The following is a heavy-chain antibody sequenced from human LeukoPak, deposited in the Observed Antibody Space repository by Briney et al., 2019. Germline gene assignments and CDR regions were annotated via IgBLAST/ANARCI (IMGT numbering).Heavy chain of an antibody. CDR2: IWYDGSNK. CDR3: AKGGYSSSWFGDS. CDR1: GFTFSSYA. V-gene: IGHV3-33*06. D-gene: IGHD6-13*01. J-gene: IGHJ5*01. Sequence: GGAPRISFAASGFTFSSYALPLVRPAPRKGVEWGAIIWYDGSNKYYADSVKGRFTISRDNSKSTLYLQMNSLRAEDTAVYYCAKGGYSSSWFGDSWGQGTLVTVSS.